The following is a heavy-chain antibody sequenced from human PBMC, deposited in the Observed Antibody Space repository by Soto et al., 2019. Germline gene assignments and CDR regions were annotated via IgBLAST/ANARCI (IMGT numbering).Heavy chain of an antibody. CDR1: GYTFTDYA. V-gene: IGHV1-3*04. CDR2: ISTGNGNT. CDR3: ARVRSNWFDP. Sequence: VASVKVSCKASGYTFTDYAMHWVRQAPGQRLEWMGWISTGNGNTKYSQKLQGRVTMTTDTSTSTAYMELRSLRSDDTAVYYCARVRSNWFDPWGQGTLVTVSS. J-gene: IGHJ5*02.